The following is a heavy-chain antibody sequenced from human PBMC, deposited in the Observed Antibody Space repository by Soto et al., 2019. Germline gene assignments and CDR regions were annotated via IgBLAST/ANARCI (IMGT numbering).Heavy chain of an antibody. J-gene: IGHJ4*02. CDR3: AKDSSGSRLVGFDY. CDR1: GFTFDDYA. Sequence: EVQLVESGGGLVQPGGSLRLSCVASGFTFDDYAMHWVRQAPGKGLEWVSGISWNSGSIGYADSVKGRFTISRDNAKNSLYLQMNSLRAEDTALYYCAKDSSGSRLVGFDYWGQGTLVTVSS. V-gene: IGHV3-9*01. CDR2: ISWNSGSI. D-gene: IGHD1-26*01.